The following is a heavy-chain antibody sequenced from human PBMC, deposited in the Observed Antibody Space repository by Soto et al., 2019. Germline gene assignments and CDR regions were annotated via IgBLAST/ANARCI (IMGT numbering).Heavy chain of an antibody. Sequence: PGESLKLSCKGSGYTFSSYWIGWVRQTPGKGLEWIGIIYPGDSDPTYSPSFQGQVTISVNKSITTAYLQWSSLEASVTAMYYCARHYYESCGYYYCDSWGQGTLVTVSS. CDR3: ARHYYESCGYYYCDS. J-gene: IGHJ4*02. CDR1: GYTFSSYW. D-gene: IGHD3-22*01. V-gene: IGHV5-51*01. CDR2: IYPGDSDP.